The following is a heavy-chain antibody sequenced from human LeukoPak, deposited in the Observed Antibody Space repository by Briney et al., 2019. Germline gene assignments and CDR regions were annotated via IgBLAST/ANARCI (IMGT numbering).Heavy chain of an antibody. CDR3: ARISLADSSGWYTGCFDY. Sequence: SETLSLTCAVYGGSFSGYYWSWIRQPPGKGLEWIGYIYYSGSTNYNPSLKSRVTISVDTSKNQFSLKLSSVTAADTAVYYCARISLADSSGWYTGCFDYWGQGTLVTVSS. CDR1: GGSFSGYY. D-gene: IGHD6-19*01. CDR2: IYYSGST. V-gene: IGHV4-59*01. J-gene: IGHJ4*02.